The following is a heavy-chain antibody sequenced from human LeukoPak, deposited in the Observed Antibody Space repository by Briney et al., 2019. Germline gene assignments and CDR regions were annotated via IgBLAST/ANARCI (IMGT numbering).Heavy chain of an antibody. J-gene: IGHJ6*03. Sequence: ASVKVSCKASGYTFTSYGISWVRQAPGQGLEWMGWISAYNGNTNYAQKLQGRVTMTTDTSTSTAYMELRSLRSDDTAVYYCASLIRDYYYTSGRYPVYYQYMDVWGKGTTVIISS. CDR2: ISAYNGNT. CDR1: GYTFTSYG. V-gene: IGHV1-18*01. CDR3: ASLIRDYYYTSGRYPVYYQYMDV. D-gene: IGHD3-10*01.